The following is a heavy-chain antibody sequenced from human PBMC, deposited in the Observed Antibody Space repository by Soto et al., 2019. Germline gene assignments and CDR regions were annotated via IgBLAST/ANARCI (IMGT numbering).Heavy chain of an antibody. J-gene: IGHJ4*02. V-gene: IGHV4-34*01. Sequence: QVQLQQWGAGLLKPSETLSLTCAVYGGSFSGYYWSWIRQPPGKGLEWIGEINHSGSTNYNPSLKSRVTISVDTSKNQFSLKLSSVTAADTAVYYCARRKIRAAAARPPKTPFDYWGQGTLVTVSS. CDR2: INHSGST. CDR1: GGSFSGYY. CDR3: ARRKIRAAAARPPKTPFDY. D-gene: IGHD2-2*01.